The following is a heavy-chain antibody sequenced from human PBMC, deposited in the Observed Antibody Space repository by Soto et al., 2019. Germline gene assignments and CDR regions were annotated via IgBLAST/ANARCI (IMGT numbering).Heavy chain of an antibody. V-gene: IGHV4-31*03. CDR3: AREVLELELRYYYYGMDV. D-gene: IGHD1-7*01. CDR1: GGSISSGGYY. Sequence: SETLSLTCTVSGGSISSGGYYWSWIRQHPGKGLEWIGYIYYSGSTYYNPSLKSRVTISVDTSKNQFSLKLSSVTAADTAVYYCAREVLELELRYYYYGMDVWGQGTTVTVSS. CDR2: IYYSGST. J-gene: IGHJ6*02.